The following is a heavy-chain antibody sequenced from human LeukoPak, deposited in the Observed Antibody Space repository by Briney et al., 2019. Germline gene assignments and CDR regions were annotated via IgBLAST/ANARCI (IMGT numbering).Heavy chain of an antibody. CDR1: GFTFTNYA. CDR3: ARDYTLFPHWYFGL. CDR2: ISFDGSNT. J-gene: IGHJ2*01. V-gene: IGHV3-30*04. Sequence: PGGSLRLSCAASGFTFTNYAIHWVRQAPGRGLEWVAVISFDGSNTYYGDSVKGRFTISRDNSKNTLYLQMNSLRAEDTAVYYCARDYTLFPHWYFGLCGRGTPVTVSS. D-gene: IGHD2-2*02.